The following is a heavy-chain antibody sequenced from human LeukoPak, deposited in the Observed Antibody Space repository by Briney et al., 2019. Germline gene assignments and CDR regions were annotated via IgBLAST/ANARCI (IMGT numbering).Heavy chain of an antibody. J-gene: IGHJ6*02. CDR1: GGSISSYY. CDR2: IHNSGTT. CDR3: ARHGSTPIGGGYLDYAMDV. D-gene: IGHD1-26*01. Sequence: PSETLSLTCTVSGGSISSYYWSWIRQPPGKGLEWIAYIHNSGTTKDNPSLNGRVTISVDTSKNQISLRVSSVTAADTAVYYCARHGSTPIGGGYLDYAMDVWGQGTTVTVSS. V-gene: IGHV4-59*08.